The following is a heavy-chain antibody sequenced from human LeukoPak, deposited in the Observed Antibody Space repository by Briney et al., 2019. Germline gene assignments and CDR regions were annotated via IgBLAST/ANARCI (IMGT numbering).Heavy chain of an antibody. D-gene: IGHD3-22*01. Sequence: GGSLRLSCTASGFTFGDYAMSWFRQAPGKGLEWVGFIRSKAYGGTTEYAASVKGRFTISRDDSKSIAYLRMNSLKTEDTAVYYCTRAIVVVINGFDYWGQGTLVTVSS. CDR1: GFTFGDYA. J-gene: IGHJ4*02. V-gene: IGHV3-49*03. CDR3: TRAIVVVINGFDY. CDR2: IRSKAYGGTT.